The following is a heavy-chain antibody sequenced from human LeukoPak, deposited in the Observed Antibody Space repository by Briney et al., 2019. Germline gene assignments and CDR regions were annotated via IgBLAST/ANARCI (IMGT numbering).Heavy chain of an antibody. CDR1: GFTFSSYA. D-gene: IGHD3-22*01. J-gene: IGHJ4*02. V-gene: IGHV3-23*01. CDR2: ISGSGVST. CDR3: AKSPGGDYYDSSGYCLFDS. Sequence: GGSLRLSCAASGFTFSSYALSWVRQAPGKGLEWVSAISGSGVSTYYGDSVKGRFTISRDNSKNTLYLQMNSLRAEDTAVYYCAKSPGGDYYDSSGYCLFDSRGQGTLVTVSS.